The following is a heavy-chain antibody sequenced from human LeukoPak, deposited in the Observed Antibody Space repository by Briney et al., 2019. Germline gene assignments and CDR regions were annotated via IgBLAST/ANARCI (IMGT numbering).Heavy chain of an antibody. Sequence: PSGTLSLTCAVSGGSISSSNWWTWVRQPPGKGLEWIGYIHYSGSTKYNPSLKSRVTMSVDTSRNQFSLKLSSVTAADTAIYYCARDSGSSPRFDPWGRGNLVTVSS. J-gene: IGHJ5*02. V-gene: IGHV4-4*02. CDR2: IHYSGST. CDR3: ARDSGSSPRFDP. D-gene: IGHD6-6*01. CDR1: GGSISSSNW.